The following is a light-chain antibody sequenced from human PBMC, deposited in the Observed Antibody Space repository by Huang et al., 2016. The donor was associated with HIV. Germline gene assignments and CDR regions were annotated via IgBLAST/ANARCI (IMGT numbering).Light chain of an antibody. Sequence: DIQMTQSPSTLSASVGDRVIITCRASQSIGNWLAWFQQKPGRAPKLLIYDASNLQNGVPSRFSGSGSGTVFTLTIDDLQPEDYSTYYCQQYNTPPYRFGQGTKVEIK. V-gene: IGKV1-5*01. CDR3: QQYNTPPYR. CDR1: QSIGNW. J-gene: IGKJ1*01. CDR2: DAS.